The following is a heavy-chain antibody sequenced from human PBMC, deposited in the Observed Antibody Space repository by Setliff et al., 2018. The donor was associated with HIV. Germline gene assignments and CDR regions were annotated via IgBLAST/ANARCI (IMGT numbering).Heavy chain of an antibody. Sequence: SETLSLTCTVSGGSISSTSYYWGWIRQPPGTGLEWIGSISSSGNTYYNPSLKSRVTMSTDTPNNRFALKLTSVTAADTAVYYCAKRAVQDGTVTSSNWFESWGQGTLVTVSS. CDR3: AKRAVQDGTVTSSNWFES. D-gene: IGHD1-7*01. V-gene: IGHV4-39*06. CDR2: ISSSGNT. J-gene: IGHJ5*01. CDR1: GGSISSTSYY.